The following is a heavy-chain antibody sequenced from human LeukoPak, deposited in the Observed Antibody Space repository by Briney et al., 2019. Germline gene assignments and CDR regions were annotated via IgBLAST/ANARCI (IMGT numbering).Heavy chain of an antibody. D-gene: IGHD4-17*01. Sequence: GGSLRLSCAASGFTFSSYWMTWVRQAPGKGLAWVANMKQDGSVKYYVDSVKGRFTISRDSAKNSLYLQMNSLSVEDTAVYYCARAMVTTVRFYYYYYMDVWGKGTTVTVSS. J-gene: IGHJ6*03. CDR2: MKQDGSVK. CDR1: GFTFSSYW. V-gene: IGHV3-7*01. CDR3: ARAMVTTVRFYYYYYMDV.